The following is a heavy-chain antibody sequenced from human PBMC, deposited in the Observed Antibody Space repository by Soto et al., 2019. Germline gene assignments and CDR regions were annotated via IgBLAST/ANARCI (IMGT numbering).Heavy chain of an antibody. CDR3: FNVAFGY. CDR1: GFTFSSYA. CDR2: ISGSGGRT. Sequence: GGSLRLSCAASGFTFSSYAMSWVRQAPGKGLEWVAAISGSGGRTYYADSVKGRFTISRDNAKNSLYLQMSSLRVEDTALYYCFNVAFGYWGRGTLVTVSS. J-gene: IGHJ4*02. V-gene: IGHV3-23*01.